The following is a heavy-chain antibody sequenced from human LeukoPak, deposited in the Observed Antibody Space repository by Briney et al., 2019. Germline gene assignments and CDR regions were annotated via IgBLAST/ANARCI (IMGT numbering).Heavy chain of an antibody. J-gene: IGHJ5*02. CDR1: GFTFSSYD. V-gene: IGHV3-23*01. Sequence: GGALRLSCAASGFTFSSYDMTWVRQAPGRGLEWVSSIRPSGDNTYYGDSVKGRFTISRDNSKNTVYLQMNNMRVDDTAVHYCARVAGWHWFDPWGQGTLVTVSS. CDR2: IRPSGDNT. D-gene: IGHD6-19*01. CDR3: ARVAGWHWFDP.